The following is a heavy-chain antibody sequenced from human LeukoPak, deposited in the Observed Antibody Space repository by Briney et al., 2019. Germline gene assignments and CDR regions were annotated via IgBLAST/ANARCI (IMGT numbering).Heavy chain of an antibody. CDR2: ISSRGSTI. D-gene: IGHD1-26*01. CDR1: GFTLSRYE. V-gene: IGHV3-48*03. Sequence: HSGGSLRLSGAASGFTLSRYEVNGVRQAPGKGLECISYISSRGSTIYYEDSVKGRFTISRDNAKNSLYLQMNSVRAEGTAVYYCASGAYRDYFDYWGQGTLVTVSS. J-gene: IGHJ4*02. CDR3: ASGAYRDYFDY.